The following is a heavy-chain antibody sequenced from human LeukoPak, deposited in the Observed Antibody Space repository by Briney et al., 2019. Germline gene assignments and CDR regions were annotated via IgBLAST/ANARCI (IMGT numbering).Heavy chain of an antibody. CDR2: ICDNGHT. V-gene: IGHV4-59*01. J-gene: IGHJ6*02. Sequence: SETLSLTCTFSGGSFSPAHWSWIRQPPGKGLEWIGVICDNGHTDYNPSLQSRVTISVDTSKRQFSLKLSSLAAADTAVYYCARMPLSDYYGMDVWDQGTTVTVSS. CDR3: ARMPLSDYYGMDV. CDR1: GGSFSPAH. D-gene: IGHD2-2*01.